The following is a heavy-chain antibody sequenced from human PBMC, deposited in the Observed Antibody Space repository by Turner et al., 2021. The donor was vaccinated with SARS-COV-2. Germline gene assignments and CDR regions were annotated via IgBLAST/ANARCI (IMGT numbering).Heavy chain of an antibody. Sequence: QVQLVESGGGLVKPRGSLRLSCPCSGFTLRDSYMTGIRQARRQAAEWIAYMSSDGSDVYYADSVRGRFAISRDNAKNSLYLRMNSLRPEDTAVYYCAREKTVEMYGVVMRGPFDIWGQGTLVTVSS. CDR3: AREKTVEMYGVVMRGPFDI. D-gene: IGHD2-8*01. CDR2: MSSDGSDV. J-gene: IGHJ3*02. V-gene: IGHV3-11*01. CDR1: GFTLRDSY.